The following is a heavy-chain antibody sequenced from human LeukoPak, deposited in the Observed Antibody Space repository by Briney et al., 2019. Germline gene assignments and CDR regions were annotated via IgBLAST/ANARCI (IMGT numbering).Heavy chain of an antibody. CDR1: GYNFSGHY. J-gene: IGHJ4*02. D-gene: IGHD1-26*01. CDR2: IKPSNGDT. V-gene: IGHV1-2*02. CDR3: ASPPLSSAMYYAH. Sequence: ASVKVSCKASGYNFSGHYMHWVRQAPGQGLEWMGWIKPSNGDTKYAQDFQGRVTMTRDTSISTAYMELSSLRSDDTAVYYCASPPLSSAMYYAHWGQGTLVTVSS.